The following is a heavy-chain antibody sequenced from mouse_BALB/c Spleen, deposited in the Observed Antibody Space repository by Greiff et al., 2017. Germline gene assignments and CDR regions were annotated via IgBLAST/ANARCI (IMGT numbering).Heavy chain of an antibody. CDR3: ARGGDYYGSSYAMDY. CDR2: ISSGGSYT. D-gene: IGHD1-1*01. CDR1: GFTFSSYG. Sequence: EVKLMESGGDLVKPGGSLKLSCAASGFTFSSYGMSWVRQTPDKRLEWVATISSGGSYTYYPDSVKGRFTISRDNAKNTLYLQMSSLKSEDTAMYYCARGGDYYGSSYAMDYWGQGTSVTVSS. J-gene: IGHJ4*01. V-gene: IGHV5-6*01.